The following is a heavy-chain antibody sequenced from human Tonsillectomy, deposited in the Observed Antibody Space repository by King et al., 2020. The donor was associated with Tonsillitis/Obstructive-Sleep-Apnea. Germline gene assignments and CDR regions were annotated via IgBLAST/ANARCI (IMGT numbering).Heavy chain of an antibody. CDR3: ERDLHYYSNYDGGWAY. D-gene: IGHD4-11*01. J-gene: IGHJ4*02. Sequence: QLVQSGAEVKKPGASVKVSCKASGYTFIGYYMYWVRQAPGQGLEWMGWINPNSGGTNYAQKFQGRVTMTRDTSISTAYMELSRLRSDDTAVYYCERDLHYYSNYDGGWAYWGQGTLVTVSS. CDR2: INPNSGGT. CDR1: GYTFIGYY. V-gene: IGHV1-2*02.